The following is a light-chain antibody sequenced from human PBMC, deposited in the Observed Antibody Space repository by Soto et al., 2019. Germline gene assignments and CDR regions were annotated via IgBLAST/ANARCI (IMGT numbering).Light chain of an antibody. V-gene: IGLV2-8*01. Sequence: QSALTQPPSASGSPGQSVAISCSGTSSDVGGYNYVSWYQQHPGKAPKLMIYDVNKRPSGVPDRFFGSKSGNTASLTVSGLQADDEADYYCVSYAGSNKPAFGGGTKLTVL. J-gene: IGLJ2*01. CDR3: VSYAGSNKPA. CDR2: DVN. CDR1: SSDVGGYNY.